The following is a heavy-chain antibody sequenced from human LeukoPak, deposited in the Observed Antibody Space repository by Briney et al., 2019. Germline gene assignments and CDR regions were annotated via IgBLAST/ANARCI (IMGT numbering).Heavy chain of an antibody. J-gene: IGHJ4*02. Sequence: GGSLRLSCATSGFTFSSYGVHWVRQAPGKGLEWVAFRRYDGNNKYYADSAKGRFTISRDNAKNSLSLQMNNLRAEDTGVYYCVRERGPLDYWGQGTLVDVSS. D-gene: IGHD3-16*01. CDR1: GFTFSSYG. CDR3: VRERGPLDY. CDR2: RRYDGNNK. V-gene: IGHV3-33*01.